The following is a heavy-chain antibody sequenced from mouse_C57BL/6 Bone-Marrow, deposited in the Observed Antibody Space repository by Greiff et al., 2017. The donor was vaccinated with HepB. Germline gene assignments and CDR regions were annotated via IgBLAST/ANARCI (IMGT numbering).Heavy chain of an antibody. CDR1: GYSFTDYN. J-gene: IGHJ3*01. Sequence: VQLKESGPELVKPGASVKISCKASGYSFTDYNMNWVKQSNGKSLEWIGVINPNYGTTSYNQKFKGKATLTVDQSSSTAYMQLNSLTSEDSAVYYCARAYGSREDWFAYWGQGTLVTVSA. CDR2: INPNYGTT. CDR3: ARAYGSREDWFAY. V-gene: IGHV1-39*01. D-gene: IGHD1-1*01.